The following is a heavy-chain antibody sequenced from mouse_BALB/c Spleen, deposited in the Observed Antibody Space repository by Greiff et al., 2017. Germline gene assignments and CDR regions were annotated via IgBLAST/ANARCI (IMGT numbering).Heavy chain of an antibody. D-gene: IGHD1-1*01. J-gene: IGHJ2*01. CDR1: GYSITSDYA. Sequence: VQLQQSGPGLVKPSQSLSLTCTVTGYSITSDYAWNWIRQFPGNKLEWMGYISYSGSTSYNPSLKSRISITRDTSKNQFFLQLNSVTTEDTATYYCARLLRSYFDYWGQGTTLTVSS. CDR3: ARLLRSYFDY. V-gene: IGHV3-2*02. CDR2: ISYSGST.